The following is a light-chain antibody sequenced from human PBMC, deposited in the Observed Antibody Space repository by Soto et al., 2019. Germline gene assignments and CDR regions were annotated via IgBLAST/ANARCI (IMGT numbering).Light chain of an antibody. J-gene: IGLJ1*01. Sequence: QPVLTQPPSVSGAPGQRVTISCTGSSSNIGAGYDVHWYQQLPGTAPKLLINGNSNRPSGVPDRFSGSKSGTSASLAITGLQAEDEADYCCQSYDSRLGGYVFGTGTKVTVL. V-gene: IGLV1-40*01. CDR1: SSNIGAGYD. CDR3: QSYDSRLGGYV. CDR2: GNS.